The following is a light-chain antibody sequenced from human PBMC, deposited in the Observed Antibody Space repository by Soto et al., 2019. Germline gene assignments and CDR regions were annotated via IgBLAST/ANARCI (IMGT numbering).Light chain of an antibody. Sequence: DIQMTQSPSTLSASVGDRVTITCRASQSISSYLAWYQQKPGKAPKLLIYKASSLESGVPSRFSGSESGTELTLTISSLQPDDFATYYCQQYISYLYTFGQGTKLEMK. CDR2: KAS. J-gene: IGKJ2*01. V-gene: IGKV1-5*03. CDR3: QQYISYLYT. CDR1: QSISSY.